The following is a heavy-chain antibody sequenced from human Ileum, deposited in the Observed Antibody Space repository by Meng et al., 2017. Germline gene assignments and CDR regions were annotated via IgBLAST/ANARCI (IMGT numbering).Heavy chain of an antibody. Sequence: SETLSLTCAISGDSVSGNSGAWNWIRQSPSRGLECLGRIYYKSKWYNEYAESVKSRITISPDTSKNQFSLQLNSVTPEDTAVYYCARGWAAVGFDYWGQGTLVT. V-gene: IGHV6-1*01. CDR1: GDSVSGNSGA. J-gene: IGHJ4*02. CDR3: ARGWAAVGFDY. CDR2: IYYKSKWYN. D-gene: IGHD6-13*01.